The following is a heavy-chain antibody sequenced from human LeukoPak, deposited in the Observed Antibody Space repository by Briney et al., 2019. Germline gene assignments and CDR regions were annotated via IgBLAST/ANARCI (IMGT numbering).Heavy chain of an antibody. V-gene: IGHV4-34*01. J-gene: IGHJ4*02. CDR1: GGCFSGYY. CDR2: IKHSGST. CDR3: ARVPGSY. Sequence: SETLSLTCAVYGGCFSGYYWSWIRQPPGKGLEWIGEIKHSGSTNYNPSLKSRVTISVDTSKNQFSLKLSSVTAADTAVYYCARVPGSYWGQGTLVTVSS.